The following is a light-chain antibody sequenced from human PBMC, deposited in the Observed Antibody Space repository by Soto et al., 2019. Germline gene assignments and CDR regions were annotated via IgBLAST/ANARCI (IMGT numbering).Light chain of an antibody. CDR3: QQYNKWHPLT. CDR1: QSVSIN. Sequence: EIVMTQSPGTLSVSPGERATLSCRASQSVSINLACYQQKHGQAPRLLIYDASTRATGIPARFSGSGSGTEFTLNISSLQSKDFAVYYCQQYNKWHPLTFGGGTKVEIK. CDR2: DAS. V-gene: IGKV3D-15*01. J-gene: IGKJ4*01.